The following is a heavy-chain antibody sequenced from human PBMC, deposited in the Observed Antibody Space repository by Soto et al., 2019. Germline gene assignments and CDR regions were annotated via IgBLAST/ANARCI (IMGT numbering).Heavy chain of an antibody. Sequence: PGGSLRLSCAASGFTFSSYGMHWVRQAPGKGLEWVAVISYDGSNKYYADSVKGRFTISRDNSKNTLYLQMNSLRAEDTAVYYCAKDQDYGSGSYWGAFDIWGQGTMVTVSS. CDR3: AKDQDYGSGSYWGAFDI. CDR2: ISYDGSNK. J-gene: IGHJ3*02. D-gene: IGHD3-10*01. V-gene: IGHV3-30*18. CDR1: GFTFSSYG.